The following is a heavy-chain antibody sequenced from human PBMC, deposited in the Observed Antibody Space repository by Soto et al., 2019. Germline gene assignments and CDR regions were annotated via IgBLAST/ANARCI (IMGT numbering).Heavy chain of an antibody. CDR1: GFTFSSYG. V-gene: IGHV3-33*01. CDR2: IWYDGSNK. J-gene: IGHJ4*02. Sequence: QVQLVESGGGVVQPGRSLRLSCAASGFTFSSYGMHWVRQAPGKGLEWVAVIWYDGSNKYYADSVKGRFTISRDNSKNTLYLQMNSLRAEDTAVYYCARENDYGDYVFDYWGQGTLVTVSS. D-gene: IGHD4-17*01. CDR3: ARENDYGDYVFDY.